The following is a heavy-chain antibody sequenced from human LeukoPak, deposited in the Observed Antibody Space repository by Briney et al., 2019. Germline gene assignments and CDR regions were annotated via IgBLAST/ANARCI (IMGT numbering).Heavy chain of an antibody. V-gene: IGHV3-7*01. CDR1: GFTFSSYW. D-gene: IGHD3-10*01. J-gene: IGHJ6*02. Sequence: GGSLRLSCAASGFTFSSYWMSWVRQAPGKGLEWVANIKQDGSEKYYVDSVKGRFTTSRDNAKSSLYLQMNSLRAEDTAVYYCARFGELFTDDFYYGMDVWGQGTTVTVSS. CDR3: ARFGELFTDDFYYGMDV. CDR2: IKQDGSEK.